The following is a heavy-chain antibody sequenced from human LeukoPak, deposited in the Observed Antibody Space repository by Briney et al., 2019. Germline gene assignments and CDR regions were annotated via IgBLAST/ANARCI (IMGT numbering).Heavy chain of an antibody. D-gene: IGHD3-3*01. V-gene: IGHV1-69*13. J-gene: IGHJ6*02. CDR3: ARQVLEWPFYYYYYGMDV. CDR2: IIPIFGTA. Sequence: SVRVSCKASGGTFSSYAISWVRQAPGQGLEWMGGIIPIFGTANYAQKFQGRVTITADESTSTAYMELSSLRSEDTAVYYCARQVLEWPFYYYYYGMDVWGQGTTVTVSS. CDR1: GGTFSSYA.